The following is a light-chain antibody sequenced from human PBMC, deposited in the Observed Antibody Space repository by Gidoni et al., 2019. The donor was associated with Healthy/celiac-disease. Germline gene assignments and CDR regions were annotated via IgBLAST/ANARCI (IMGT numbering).Light chain of an antibody. J-gene: IGLJ3*02. Sequence: QSALTQPASGAGSPGQSITSSCSGTSSDVGSYNLVSWYQQHPGKAPKLMIYEVSKRPSGVSNRFSGSKSGNTASLTISGLQAEDEADYYCCSYAGSSTSWVFGGGTKLTVL. V-gene: IGLV2-23*02. CDR3: CSYAGSSTSWV. CDR1: SSDVGSYNL. CDR2: EVS.